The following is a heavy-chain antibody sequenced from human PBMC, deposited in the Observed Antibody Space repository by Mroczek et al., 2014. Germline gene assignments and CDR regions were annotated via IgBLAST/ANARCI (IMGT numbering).Heavy chain of an antibody. Sequence: ESGGGVVQPGRSLRLSCAASGFTFSTYGIHWVRQAPGRGLEWVAVISYDGTRRYYADSVKGRFTISRDNFKNTLYLQMDSLRPEDTAVYYCASGGHECSGEGCSFDWGQGTQVTV. CDR2: ISYDGTRR. CDR1: GFTFSTYG. CDR3: ASGGHECSGEGCSFD. V-gene: IGHV3-30-3*01. D-gene: IGHD2-15*01. J-gene: IGHJ4*02.